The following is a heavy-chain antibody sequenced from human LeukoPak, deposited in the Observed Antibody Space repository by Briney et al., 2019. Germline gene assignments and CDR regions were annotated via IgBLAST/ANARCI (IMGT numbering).Heavy chain of an antibody. CDR1: GGSISSGSYY. Sequence: PSETLSLTCTVSGGSISSGSYYWSWIRQPAGKGLEWIGCIYTSGSTNYNPSLKSRVTISVDTSKNQFSLKLSSVTAADTAVYYCARDAHYDFWSGVDYWGQGTLVTVSS. J-gene: IGHJ4*02. V-gene: IGHV4-61*02. CDR2: IYTSGST. CDR3: ARDAHYDFWSGVDY. D-gene: IGHD3-3*01.